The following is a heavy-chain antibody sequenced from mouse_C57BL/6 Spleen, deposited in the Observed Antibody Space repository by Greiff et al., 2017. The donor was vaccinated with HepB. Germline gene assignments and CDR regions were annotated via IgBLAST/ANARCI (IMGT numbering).Heavy chain of an antibody. Sequence: QVQLKQPGAELVMPGASVKLSCKASGYTFTSYWMHWVKQRPGQGLEWIGEIDPSDSYTNYNQKFKGKSTLTVDKSSSTAYMQLSSLTSEDSAVYYCAREGDYSNFPFGYWGQGTTLTVSS. J-gene: IGHJ2*01. D-gene: IGHD2-5*01. CDR3: AREGDYSNFPFGY. V-gene: IGHV1-69*01. CDR1: GYTFTSYW. CDR2: IDPSDSYT.